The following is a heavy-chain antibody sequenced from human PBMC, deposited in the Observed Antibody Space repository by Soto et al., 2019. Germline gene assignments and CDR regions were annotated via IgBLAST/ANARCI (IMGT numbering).Heavy chain of an antibody. CDR2: MNPNSDNT. CDR3: ARGNFKQWLVLDY. Sequence: QVQLVQSGAEVKKPGASVKVSCKASGYTFTSYDINWVRQATGQGLEWMGWMNPNSDNTGYAQKFKSRVTVNMNTSISTAYMELSSLRSEDTAVYYCARGNFKQWLVLDYWGKGTLVTVAS. J-gene: IGHJ4*02. D-gene: IGHD6-19*01. V-gene: IGHV1-8*01. CDR1: GYTFTSYD.